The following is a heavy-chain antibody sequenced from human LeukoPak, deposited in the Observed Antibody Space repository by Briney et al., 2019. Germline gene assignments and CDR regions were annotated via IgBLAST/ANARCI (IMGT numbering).Heavy chain of an antibody. V-gene: IGHV3-30*01. Sequence: GVPLRLSCAASGFTFRSYAMLWVRQAPGKGREWVAVISYDGSNKYYADSVKRRFTISRDNSKNTLYLQMNSLRAEDTAVYYCARVVRRYSYGTPPSHWGQGTLVTVSS. CDR3: ARVVRRYSYGTPPSH. J-gene: IGHJ4*02. D-gene: IGHD5-18*01. CDR1: GFTFRSYA. CDR2: ISYDGSNK.